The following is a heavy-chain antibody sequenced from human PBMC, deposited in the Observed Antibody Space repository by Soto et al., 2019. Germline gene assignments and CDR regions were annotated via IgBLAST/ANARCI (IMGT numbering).Heavy chain of an antibody. CDR2: INAGNGKT. V-gene: IGHV1-3*01. J-gene: IGHJ4*02. D-gene: IGHD1-26*01. CDR1: GYTFSNYA. Sequence: GASVKVSCKASGYTFSNYAIHWVRQAPGQRLEWMGWINAGNGKTQYSQNFQGRVTFTRDTFATTSYMELSSLRSEDTAVYYCARDRRVGDTPSSLFDYWGQGTLVTVSS. CDR3: ARDRRVGDTPSSLFDY.